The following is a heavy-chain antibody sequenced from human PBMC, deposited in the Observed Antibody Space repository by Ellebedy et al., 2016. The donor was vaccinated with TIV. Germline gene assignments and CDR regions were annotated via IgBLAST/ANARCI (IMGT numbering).Heavy chain of an antibody. CDR2: ISPGPGSTI. J-gene: IGHJ3*02. V-gene: IGHV3-48*02. CDR3: TRRGLSNSFDM. Sequence: GESLKISXGVSGFTFSGYSMKWVRRTPGKGLEWLSFISPGPGSTIYYADSVKGRFTISRDNAKNSVYLQMNSLRDEDTAVYYCTRRGLSNSFDMWGQGTQVTVSS. CDR1: GFTFSGYS. D-gene: IGHD2-8*01.